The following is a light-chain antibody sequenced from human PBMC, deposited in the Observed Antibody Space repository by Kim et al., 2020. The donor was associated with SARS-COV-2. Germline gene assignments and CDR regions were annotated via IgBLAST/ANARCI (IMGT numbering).Light chain of an antibody. CDR1: QGISSS. CDR2: TAS. J-gene: IGKJ3*01. V-gene: IGKV1-9*01. CDR3: QQLNTYPLT. Sequence: DIQLTQSPSFLSASVGDRVTITCRASQGISSSLAWYQQKPGKALKLLIYTASTLQSGVPSRFSGTGSGTEFTLTISSLQPEDFATYYCQQLNTYPLTFGPGTKVDIK.